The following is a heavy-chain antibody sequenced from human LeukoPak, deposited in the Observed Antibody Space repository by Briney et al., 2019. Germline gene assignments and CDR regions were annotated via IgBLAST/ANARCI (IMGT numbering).Heavy chain of an antibody. CDR3: MRHEEEDGYNAKPFDF. CDR2: IYYSGNT. CDR1: GGSISNSNYY. D-gene: IGHD5-24*01. V-gene: IGHV4-39*01. Sequence: SETLSLTCTVSGGSISNSNYYWGWVRQPPGKGLEWIGTIYYSGNTYYNPSLKSRVTISVGTSKNQFSLRLTSVTAADTAVYFCMRHEEEDGYNAKPFDFWGQGTLVTVSS. J-gene: IGHJ4*02.